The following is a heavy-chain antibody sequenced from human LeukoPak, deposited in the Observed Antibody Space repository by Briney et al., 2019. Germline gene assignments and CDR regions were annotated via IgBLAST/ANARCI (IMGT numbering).Heavy chain of an antibody. D-gene: IGHD3-22*01. CDR1: GFAFSNCG. CDR2: IYSGGST. Sequence: GGSLRLSCAASGFAFSNCGMSWVRQAPGKGLEWVSVIYSGGSTFYADSVEGRFTISRDNSNNTLYLQMNSLRAEDTAMYYCAREYYDNSGGEDAFDIWGPGTMVTVSS. CDR3: AREYYDNSGGEDAFDI. J-gene: IGHJ3*02. V-gene: IGHV3-53*01.